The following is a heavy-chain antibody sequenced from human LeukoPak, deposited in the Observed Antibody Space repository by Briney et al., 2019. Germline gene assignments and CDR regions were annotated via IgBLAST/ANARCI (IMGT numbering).Heavy chain of an antibody. D-gene: IGHD2-2*01. CDR2: ISRSGSTI. CDR3: ARDPVVVALRDWFDL. V-gene: IGHV3-11*04. Sequence: GGSLRLSCAASGFTFSDYYMSWIRQAPGKGLEWVSYISRSGSTIYYADSVKGRFTISRDNAKNSLYLQIDSLRAEDTAVYYCARDPVVVALRDWFDLWGQGTLVTVSS. CDR1: GFTFSDYY. J-gene: IGHJ5*02.